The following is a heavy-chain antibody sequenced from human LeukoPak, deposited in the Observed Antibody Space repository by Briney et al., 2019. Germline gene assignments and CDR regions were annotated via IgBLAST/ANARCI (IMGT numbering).Heavy chain of an antibody. CDR1: GGSFSGYY. D-gene: IGHD3-22*01. V-gene: IGHV4-34*01. CDR2: INHSGST. J-gene: IGHJ4*02. CDR3: ARTTPYYDSSGYPGY. Sequence: PSETLSLTCAVYGGSFSGYYWSWIRQPPGKGLEWIGEINHSGSTNYNPSLKSRVTISVDTSKNQFSLKLSSVTAADTAVYYCARTTPYYDSSGYPGYWGQGTLVTVSS.